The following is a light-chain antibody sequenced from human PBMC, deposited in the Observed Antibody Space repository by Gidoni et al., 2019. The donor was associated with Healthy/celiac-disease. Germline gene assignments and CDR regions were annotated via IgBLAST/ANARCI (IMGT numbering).Light chain of an antibody. Sequence: AIRMTQSPSSFSASTGDRVTITCRASQGISSYLAWYQQKPGKAPKLLIYAASTLQSGVPSRFSGRGSGTDFTLTISCLQSEDFATYYCQQYYSYPRTFGQGTKVEI. V-gene: IGKV1-8*01. CDR1: QGISSY. J-gene: IGKJ1*01. CDR2: AAS. CDR3: QQYYSYPRT.